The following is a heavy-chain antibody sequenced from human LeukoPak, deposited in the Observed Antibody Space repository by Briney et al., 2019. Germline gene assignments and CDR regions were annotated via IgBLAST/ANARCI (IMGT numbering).Heavy chain of an antibody. CDR1: GFTFSSYW. J-gene: IGHJ5*02. Sequence: GGSLRLSCAASGFTFSSYWMSWVRQAPGKGLEWVAVISYDGSNKYYADSVKGRFTISRDNSKNTLYLQMNSLRAEDTAVYYCAKDRVGATNWFDPWGQGTLVTVSS. D-gene: IGHD1-26*01. V-gene: IGHV3-30*18. CDR2: ISYDGSNK. CDR3: AKDRVGATNWFDP.